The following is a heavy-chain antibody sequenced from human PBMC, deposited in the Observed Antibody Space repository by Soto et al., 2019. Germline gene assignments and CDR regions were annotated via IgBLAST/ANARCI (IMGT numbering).Heavy chain of an antibody. V-gene: IGHV1-3*01. CDR1: GYTFTSYY. CDR3: ARAVAVAADFDY. J-gene: IGHJ4*02. D-gene: IGHD6-19*01. CDR2: INASNGNT. Sequence: ASVKVSCKASGYTFTSYYMHWVRQALGQGLEWMGRINASNGNTKYAQKFRGRVTITRDTSASTAYMELSSLRSEDTAVYYCARAVAVAADFDYWGQGTLVTVSS.